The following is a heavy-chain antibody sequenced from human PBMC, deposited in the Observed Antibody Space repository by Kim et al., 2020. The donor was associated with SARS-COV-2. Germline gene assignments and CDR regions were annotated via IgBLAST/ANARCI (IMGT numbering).Heavy chain of an antibody. CDR3: ASSGLLWFGELLHRYFDY. CDR1: GGSISSSSYY. J-gene: IGHJ4*02. Sequence: SETLSLTCTVSGGSISSSSYYWGWIRQPPGKGLEWIGSIYYSGSTYYNPSLKSRVTISVDTSKNQFSLKLSSVTAADTAVYYCASSGLLWFGELLHRYFDYWGQGTLVTVSS. D-gene: IGHD3-10*01. CDR2: IYYSGST. V-gene: IGHV4-39*01.